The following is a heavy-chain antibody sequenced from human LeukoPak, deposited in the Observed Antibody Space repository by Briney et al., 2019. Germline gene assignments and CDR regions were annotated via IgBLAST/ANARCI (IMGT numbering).Heavy chain of an antibody. Sequence: AGGSLRLSCAASGFTFSDYYMSWIRQAPGKVLEWVSYISSSGSTIYYADSVKGRFTISRDNAKNSLYLQMNSLRAEDTAVYYCARDLHYDSSGYYGYWGQGTLVTVSS. CDR1: GFTFSDYY. D-gene: IGHD3-22*01. CDR3: ARDLHYDSSGYYGY. V-gene: IGHV3-11*01. CDR2: ISSSGSTI. J-gene: IGHJ4*02.